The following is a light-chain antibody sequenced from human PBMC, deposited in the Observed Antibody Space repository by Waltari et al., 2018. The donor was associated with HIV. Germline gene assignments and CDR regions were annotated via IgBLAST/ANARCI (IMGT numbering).Light chain of an antibody. CDR3: QSYDRSLSVWV. Sequence: QSVLTQPPSVSGAPGQRVPISCTGSSSHTGAGYDVHWYQQLPGTAPRLLIYDNTIRPSGVPDRFSGSKSGTSASLAIAGLQDEDEAVYYCQSYDRSLSVWVFGGGTKVTVL. V-gene: IGLV1-40*01. CDR2: DNT. CDR1: SSHTGAGYD. J-gene: IGLJ3*02.